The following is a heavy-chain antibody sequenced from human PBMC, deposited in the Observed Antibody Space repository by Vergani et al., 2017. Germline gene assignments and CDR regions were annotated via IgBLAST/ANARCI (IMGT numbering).Heavy chain of an antibody. CDR1: GFTFDDYA. V-gene: IGHV3-43*01. J-gene: IGHJ4*02. CDR2: IRWDGGST. D-gene: IGHD2-2*02. CDR3: AKDRYRATNYFDY. Sequence: EVQLVESGGVVVQPGGSLTLSCAASGFTFDDYAMHWVRQAPGKGLKWVSLIRWDGGSTYYADSVKGRFTISRDNSKNSLSLQMNSLRPEDTALYYCAKDRYRATNYFDYWGQGTLVTVSS.